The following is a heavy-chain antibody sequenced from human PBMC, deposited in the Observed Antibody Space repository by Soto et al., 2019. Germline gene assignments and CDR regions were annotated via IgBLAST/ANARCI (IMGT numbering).Heavy chain of an antibody. CDR1: GYTLTELS. CDR3: ATSNYYDSSGYYSNWFDP. D-gene: IGHD3-22*01. V-gene: IGHV1-24*01. CDR2: FDPEDGET. Sequence: ASVKVSCKVSGYTLTELSMHWVRQAPGKGFEWMGGFDPEDGETIYAQKFQGRVTMTEDTSTDTAYMELSSLRSEDTAVYYCATSNYYDSSGYYSNWFDPWGQGTLVTVS. J-gene: IGHJ5*02.